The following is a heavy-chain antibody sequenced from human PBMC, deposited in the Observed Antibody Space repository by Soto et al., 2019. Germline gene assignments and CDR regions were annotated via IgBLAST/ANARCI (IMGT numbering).Heavy chain of an antibody. CDR2: IYYSGST. Sequence: SETLSLTCTVAGVSISSYYWSWIRQPPGKGLEWIGYIYYSGSTNYNPSLKSRVTISVDTSKNQFSLKLSSVTAADTAVYYCARLSATVTTYFDYWGQGTLVTVSS. CDR1: GVSISSYY. V-gene: IGHV4-59*08. D-gene: IGHD4-17*01. CDR3: ARLSATVTTYFDY. J-gene: IGHJ4*02.